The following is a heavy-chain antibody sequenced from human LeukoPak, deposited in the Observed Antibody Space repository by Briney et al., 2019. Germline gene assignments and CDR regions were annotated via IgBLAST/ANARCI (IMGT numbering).Heavy chain of an antibody. V-gene: IGHV4-34*01. D-gene: IGHD2-2*01. J-gene: IGHJ4*02. CDR2: INHSGST. Sequence: PSETLSLTCAVYGGSFSGYYWSWIRQPPGKGLEWIGEINHSGSTNYNLSLKSRVTISVDTSKNQFSLKLSSVTAADTAVYYCARGWGRSTTFWDYWGQGTLVTVSS. CDR3: ARGWGRSTTFWDY. CDR1: GGSFSGYY.